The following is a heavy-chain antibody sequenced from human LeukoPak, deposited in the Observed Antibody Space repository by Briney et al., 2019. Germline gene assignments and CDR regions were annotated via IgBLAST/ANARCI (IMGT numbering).Heavy chain of an antibody. J-gene: IGHJ4*02. Sequence: ASVKVSCKASGYTFTSYFMHWVRQAPGQGLEWMGIINPSGGSTSYAQKFQGRVTMTEDTSTDTAYMELSSLRSEDTAVYYCATDILGYCSGGSCYPLFQWGQGTLVTVSS. CDR2: INPSGGST. CDR3: ATDILGYCSGGSCYPLFQ. V-gene: IGHV1-46*01. CDR1: GYTFTSYF. D-gene: IGHD2-15*01.